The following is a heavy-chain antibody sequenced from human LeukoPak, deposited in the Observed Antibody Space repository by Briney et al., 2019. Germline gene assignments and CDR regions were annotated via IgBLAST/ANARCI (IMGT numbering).Heavy chain of an antibody. D-gene: IGHD2-15*01. V-gene: IGHV1-69-2*01. Sequence: ASVKISCKVSGYTFTDYYMHWVQQAPGKGLEWMALVDPEDGETIYAEKFQGRVTITADTSTDTAYMELSSLRSEDTAVYYCATGSNRPGYCSGGSCQRMVYYYYMDVWGKGTTVTVSS. CDR3: ATGSNRPGYCSGGSCQRMVYYYYMDV. J-gene: IGHJ6*03. CDR2: VDPEDGET. CDR1: GYTFTDYY.